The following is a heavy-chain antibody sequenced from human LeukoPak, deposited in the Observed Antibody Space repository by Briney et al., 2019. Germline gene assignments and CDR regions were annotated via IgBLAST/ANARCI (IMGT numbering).Heavy chain of an antibody. J-gene: IGHJ4*02. D-gene: IGHD5-12*01. Sequence: ASVKVSCKASGYTFTSYDINWVRQATGQGLEWMGWMNPNSGNTGYAQKFQGRVTITADKSTSTAYMELSSLRSEDTAVYYCARDRGQGANMVATYYWGQGTLVTVSS. CDR3: ARDRGQGANMVATYY. CDR2: MNPNSGNT. V-gene: IGHV1-8*01. CDR1: GYTFTSYD.